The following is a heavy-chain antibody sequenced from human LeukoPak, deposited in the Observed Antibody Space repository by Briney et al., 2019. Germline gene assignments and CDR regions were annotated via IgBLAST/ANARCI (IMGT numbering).Heavy chain of an antibody. D-gene: IGHD6-6*01. J-gene: IGHJ3*02. CDR1: GGTFSNYA. Sequence: GASVKVSCKASGGTFSNYAISWVRQAPGQGLEWMGGIIPIFRTATHAQKFQDRVTITADESTSTGYMELSSLRYEDTAVYYCARDRVEYSSSSGAFDIWGQGTMVTVSS. CDR3: ARDRVEYSSSSGAFDI. V-gene: IGHV1-69*13. CDR2: IIPIFRTA.